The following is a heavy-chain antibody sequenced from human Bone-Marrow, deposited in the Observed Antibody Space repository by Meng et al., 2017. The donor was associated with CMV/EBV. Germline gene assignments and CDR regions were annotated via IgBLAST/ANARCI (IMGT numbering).Heavy chain of an antibody. CDR3: AKDINTAMVFPYYGMDV. CDR2: IRYDGSNK. D-gene: IGHD5-18*01. J-gene: IGHJ6*02. Sequence: GGSLRLSCAASGFTFSSYGMHWVRQAPGKGLEWVAFIRYDGSNKYYADSVKGRFTISRDNSKNTLYLQMNSLRAEDTAVYYCAKDINTAMVFPYYGMDVCGQGTTVTASS. CDR1: GFTFSSYG. V-gene: IGHV3-30*02.